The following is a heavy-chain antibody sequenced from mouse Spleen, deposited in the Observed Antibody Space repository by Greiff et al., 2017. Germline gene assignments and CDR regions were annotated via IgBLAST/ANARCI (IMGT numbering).Heavy chain of an antibody. V-gene: IGHV5-16*01. CDR3: AVYYDYDWFAY. CDR1: GFTFSDYC. D-gene: IGHD2-4*01. Sequence: EVKLVESEGGLVQPGSSMKLSCTASGFTFSDYCMAWVRQVPEKGLEWVANINYDGSSTYYLDSLKSRFIISRDNAKNILYLQMSSLKSEDTATYYCAVYYDYDWFAYWGQGTLVTVSA. CDR2: INYDGSST. J-gene: IGHJ3*01.